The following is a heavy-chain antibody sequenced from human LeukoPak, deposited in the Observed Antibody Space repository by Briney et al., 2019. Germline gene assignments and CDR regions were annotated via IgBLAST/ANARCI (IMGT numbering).Heavy chain of an antibody. J-gene: IGHJ1*01. CDR1: GFTFSSYS. CDR2: ISSSSSTI. Sequence: GESLRLSCAASGFTFSSYSMNWVRQAPGKGLEWVSYISSSSSTIYYADSVKGRFTISRDNAKNSLYLQMNSLRAEDTAVYYCARSLNYYDSSGRFQHWGQGTLVTVSS. D-gene: IGHD3-22*01. V-gene: IGHV3-48*01. CDR3: ARSLNYYDSSGRFQH.